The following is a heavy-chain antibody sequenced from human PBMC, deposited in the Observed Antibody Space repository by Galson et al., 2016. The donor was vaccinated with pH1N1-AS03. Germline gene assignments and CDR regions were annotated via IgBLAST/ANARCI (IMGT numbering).Heavy chain of an antibody. J-gene: IGHJ5*02. CDR1: GFAFSIYA. Sequence: SLRLSCAASGFAFSIYAMHWVRQAPGKGPEWVSGVGGVDGSLWYAESVKGRFTVSRDNSKGTLDLQMNSLRADDTAVYYCARGSGSPHWFDPWGQGTLVTVSS. CDR2: VGGVDGSL. CDR3: ARGSGSPHWFDP. D-gene: IGHD3-16*01. V-gene: IGHV3-23*01.